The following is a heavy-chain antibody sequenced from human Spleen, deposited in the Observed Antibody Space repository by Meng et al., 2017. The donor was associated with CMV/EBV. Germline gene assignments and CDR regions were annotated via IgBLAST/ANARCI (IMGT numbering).Heavy chain of an antibody. D-gene: IGHD2-21*01. CDR3: AKDGRLRSHVDFQH. V-gene: IGHV3-23*01. CDR1: GFTFSSYA. CDR2: ISGSGGST. J-gene: IGHJ1*01. Sequence: LSLTCAASGFTFSSYAMSWVRQAPGKGLEWVSAISGSGGSTYYADSVKGRFTISRDNSKNTLYLQMNSLRAEDTAVYYCAKDGRLRSHVDFQHWGQGTLVTVSS.